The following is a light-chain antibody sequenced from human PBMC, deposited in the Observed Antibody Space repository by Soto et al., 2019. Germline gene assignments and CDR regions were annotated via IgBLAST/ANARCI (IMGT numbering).Light chain of an antibody. V-gene: IGKV1-39*01. Sequence: DIQMTQSPSSLSASLVDRVTITFRASQNIDNYLNWYQHKPGKAPKLLIYATSTLQSGVPARFSGSGSGTEFTLTISTLQAEDFATYFCQESYSTPAVSFGGGTKVDIK. CDR1: QNIDNY. CDR3: QESYSTPAVS. J-gene: IGKJ4*01. CDR2: ATS.